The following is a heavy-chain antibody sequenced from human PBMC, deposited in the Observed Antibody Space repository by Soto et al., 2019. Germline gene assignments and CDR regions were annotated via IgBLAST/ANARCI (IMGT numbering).Heavy chain of an antibody. J-gene: IGHJ4*02. CDR2: ISYDGGNQ. D-gene: IGHD7-27*01. CDR1: GFAFSTSD. CDR3: XXXXXXPGDV. V-gene: IGHV3-30*03. Sequence: QVRLVESGGGVVLPGRPLRLSCAASGFAFSTSDIHWVRQAPGKGLEWVALISYDGGNQYYADSVKGRFTISRDNSKXXXXXXXXXXXXXXXXXXXXXXXXXXPGDVWGQGTLVTVSS.